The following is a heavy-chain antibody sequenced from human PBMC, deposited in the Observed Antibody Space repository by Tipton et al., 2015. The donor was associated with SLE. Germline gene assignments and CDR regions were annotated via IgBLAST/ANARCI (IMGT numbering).Heavy chain of an antibody. V-gene: IGHV4-28*02. D-gene: IGHD2-15*01. CDR3: VKSVVVVSPRDYYYYMDV. Sequence: TLSLTCNVSVYSISSSHWWGWIRQPPGKGLEWIGHIYYGGTIYYNPSLKSRVTMSIDTSKNQFSLKLSSVTDVDTAVYYCVKSVVVVSPRDYYYYMDVWGKGTTVTVSS. J-gene: IGHJ6*03. CDR2: IYYGGTI. CDR1: VYSISSSHW.